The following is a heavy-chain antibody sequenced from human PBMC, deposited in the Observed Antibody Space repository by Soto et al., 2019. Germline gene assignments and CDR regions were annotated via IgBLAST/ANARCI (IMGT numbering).Heavy chain of an antibody. J-gene: IGHJ3*02. CDR1: GGSISSGDYY. D-gene: IGHD3-10*01. CDR3: ARAVGSGSYYNAGLVAFDI. Sequence: SETLSLTCTVSGGSISSGDYYWSWIRQPPGKGLEWIGYIYYSGSTYYNPSLKSRVTISVDTSKNQFSLKLSSVTAADTAVYYCARAVGSGSYYNAGLVAFDIWGQGTMVTVSS. V-gene: IGHV4-30-4*01. CDR2: IYYSGST.